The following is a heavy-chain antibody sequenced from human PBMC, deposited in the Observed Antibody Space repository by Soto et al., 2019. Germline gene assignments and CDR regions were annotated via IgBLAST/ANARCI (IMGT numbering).Heavy chain of an antibody. CDR3: ALGYCSSTSCQYYFDF. D-gene: IGHD2-2*01. Sequence: QVQLVQSGAEVKKPGASVKVSCKASGYTFTGYAIHWVRQAPGQRHEWMGWINGDNGDTKYSQKFQGRVTITRDTSGSTAYMELNSLGSEDTAVYHCALGYCSSTSCQYYFDFWGQGTLVTVSS. V-gene: IGHV1-3*01. CDR1: GYTFTGYA. CDR2: INGDNGDT. J-gene: IGHJ4*02.